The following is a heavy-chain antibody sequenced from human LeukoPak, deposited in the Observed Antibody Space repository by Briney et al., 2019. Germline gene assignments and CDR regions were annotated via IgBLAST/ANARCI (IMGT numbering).Heavy chain of an antibody. D-gene: IGHD2-2*01. CDR1: GYSISSGYY. V-gene: IGHV4-38-2*02. Sequence: SETLSLTYTVSGYSISSGYYWGWIRQPPGKGLEWIGSIYHSGSTYYNPSLKSRVTISVDTSKKQFSLKLSSVTAADTAVYYCARDPVDQPYWFFDLWGRGTLVTVSS. CDR2: IYHSGST. CDR3: ARDPVDQPYWFFDL. J-gene: IGHJ2*01.